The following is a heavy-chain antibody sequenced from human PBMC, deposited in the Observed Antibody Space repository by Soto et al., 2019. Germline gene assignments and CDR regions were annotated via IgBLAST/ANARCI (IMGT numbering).Heavy chain of an antibody. CDR1: GFSFSDYV. J-gene: IGHJ4*02. CDR3: GRDHGGQSGKFIFDN. V-gene: IGHV3-33*01. Sequence: QVQVVESGGGVVQPGRSLRLSCTASGFSFSDYVMHWVRQPPGKGLEWVAVIWWHGRDIFYEGSVKGRFTIYRDNSKNKLYLQMNCLRVEGTAVYWCGRDHGGQSGKFIFDNWGQGTLVAVSS. CDR2: IWWHGRDI. D-gene: IGHD1-26*01.